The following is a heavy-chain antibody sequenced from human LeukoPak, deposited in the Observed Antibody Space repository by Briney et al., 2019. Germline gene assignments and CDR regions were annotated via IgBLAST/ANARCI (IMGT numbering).Heavy chain of an antibody. J-gene: IGHJ4*02. CDR1: GGSIGSSNYY. CDR3: ALRYFDRDY. CDR2: IYYSGST. Sequence: SETLSLTCTVSGGSIGSSNYYWVWIRQPPGKGLEWVGSIYYSGSTYYNPSLKSRVTISVDTSKNQFSLKLSSVTAADTAVYYCALRYFDRDYWGQGTLVTVSS. V-gene: IGHV4-39*01. D-gene: IGHD3-9*01.